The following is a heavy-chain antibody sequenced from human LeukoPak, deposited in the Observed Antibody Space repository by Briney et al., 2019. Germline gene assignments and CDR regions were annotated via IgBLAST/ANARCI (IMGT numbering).Heavy chain of an antibody. J-gene: IGHJ3*02. CDR1: GFTFDDYA. CDR2: ISWNSGSI. D-gene: IGHD3-10*01. CDR3: AKDITYGSGSYYGAFDI. V-gene: IGHV3-9*01. Sequence: PGGSLRLSCAASGFTFDDYAMHWVRQAPGKGLEWVSGISWNSGSIGYADSVKGRFTISRDNAKNSLYLQMNSLRAEDTALYYCAKDITYGSGSYYGAFDIWGQGTMVTVSS.